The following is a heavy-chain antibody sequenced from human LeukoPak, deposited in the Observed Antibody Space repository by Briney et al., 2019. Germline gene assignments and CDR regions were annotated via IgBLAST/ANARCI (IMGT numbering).Heavy chain of an antibody. V-gene: IGHV3-21*04. D-gene: IGHD6-13*01. CDR2: ISSSSSYI. CDR3: ARSPLYSNTGYYFGY. CDR1: GFTFSSYS. Sequence: GGSLRLSCAASGFTFSSYSMNWVRQAPGKGLEWVSSISSSSSYIYYADSVKGRFTISRDNAKNSLYLQMNSLRSDDTAVYYCARSPLYSNTGYYFGYWGQGTLVTVSS. J-gene: IGHJ4*02.